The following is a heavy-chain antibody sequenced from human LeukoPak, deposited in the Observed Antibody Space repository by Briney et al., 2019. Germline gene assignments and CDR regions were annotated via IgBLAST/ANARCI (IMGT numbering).Heavy chain of an antibody. Sequence: GGSLRLSCADSGITFSNFVMSWVRQAPGRGVECVSVISGGADRTYYAEPVKARFAISRDNSTNTLYLQMSSLRAADTAVYYCAKVHSGYGTGFDLWGQGTLVTVSS. CDR3: AKVHSGYGTGFDL. J-gene: IGHJ4*02. D-gene: IGHD5-12*01. V-gene: IGHV3-23*01. CDR2: ISGGADRT. CDR1: GITFSNFV.